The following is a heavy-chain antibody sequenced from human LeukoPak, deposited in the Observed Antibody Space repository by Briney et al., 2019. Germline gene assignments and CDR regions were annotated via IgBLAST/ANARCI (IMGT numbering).Heavy chain of an antibody. D-gene: IGHD3-3*01. CDR1: GFTVSSNY. CDR3: ARDKLYYDFWSGSTDYYYYYYMDV. Sequence: GGSLRLSCAASGFTVSSNYMSWVRQAPGKGLEWVSVIYSGGSTYYADSVKGRFTISRDNSKNTLYLQMNSLRAEDTAVYYCARDKLYYDFWSGSTDYYYYYYMDVWSKGTTVTVSS. V-gene: IGHV3-66*02. J-gene: IGHJ6*03. CDR2: IYSGGST.